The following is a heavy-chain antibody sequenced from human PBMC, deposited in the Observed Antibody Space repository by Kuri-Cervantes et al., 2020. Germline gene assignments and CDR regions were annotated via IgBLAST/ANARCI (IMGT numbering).Heavy chain of an antibody. D-gene: IGHD5-12*01. J-gene: IGHJ4*02. Sequence: GSLRLSCSVSGGSISTYYWTWIRQPLGKGLEWIGFVYSSGTTTYNPSLKGRVTIAGDASKNQFSLRLSSVTAADTAFYYCARGSSGYIVYWGQGTQVTVSS. CDR3: ARGSSGYIVY. CDR2: VYSSGTT. CDR1: GGSISTYY. V-gene: IGHV4-59*12.